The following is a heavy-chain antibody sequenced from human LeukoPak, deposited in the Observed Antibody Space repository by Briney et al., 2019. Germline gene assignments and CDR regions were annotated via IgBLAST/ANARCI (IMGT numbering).Heavy chain of an antibody. CDR2: IYWDDDK. CDR1: GFLLRSSGVS. D-gene: IGHD5-12*01. CDR3: AHRDLSGSFTY. J-gene: IGHJ4*02. V-gene: IGHV2-5*02. Sequence: SGPTLVNTTQTLTLTCTFSGFLLRSSGVSVGWIRQPPGKALEWLVLIYWDDDKRYSPSLKNRLTITKDASKNQVVLTLTNMDPVDTATYYCAHRDLSGSFTYWGQGTLVTVSS.